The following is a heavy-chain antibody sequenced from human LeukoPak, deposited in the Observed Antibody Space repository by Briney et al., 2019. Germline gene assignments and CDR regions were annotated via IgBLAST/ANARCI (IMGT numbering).Heavy chain of an antibody. J-gene: IGHJ2*01. CDR2: ISGSGGST. D-gene: IGHD6-19*01. CDR1: GFTFSSYA. CDR3: AKSERGYSSGWYYYWYFDL. V-gene: IGHV3-23*01. Sequence: GGSLRLSCAASGFTFSSYAMSWVRQAPGKGLEWVSAISGSGGSTYYADSVKGRFTISRDSSKNTLYLQMNSLRAEDTAVYYCAKSERGYSSGWYYYWYFDLWGRGTLVTVSS.